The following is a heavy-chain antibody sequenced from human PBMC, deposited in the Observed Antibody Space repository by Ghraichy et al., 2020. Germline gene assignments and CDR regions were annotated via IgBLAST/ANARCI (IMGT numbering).Heavy chain of an antibody. J-gene: IGHJ6*02. CDR2: INHSGST. D-gene: IGHD3-10*01. CDR3: ANLRLRPISMVQEIPEMSPIYYYCYGLDV. Sequence: SETLSLTCAVYGGSFSTNYWSWIRQSPGKGLEWIGEINHSGSTNYNPSLKSRVTMSVDTSKNQFSLKLSSVTAADTAEYYCANLRLRPISMVQEIPEMSPIYYYCYGLDVWGQGTTVTVSS. CDR1: GGSFSTNY. V-gene: IGHV4-34*01.